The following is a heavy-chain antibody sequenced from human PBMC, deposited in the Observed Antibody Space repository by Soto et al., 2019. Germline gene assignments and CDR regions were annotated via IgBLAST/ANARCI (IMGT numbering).Heavy chain of an antibody. CDR1: GGSIGSFY. Sequence: SETLSLTCTVAGGSIGSFYWSWIRQPPGKGLEWIGYIYYSGSTNYNPSLKSRVTISVDTSKNQFSLKLSSVTAADTAVYYCAREVRDCSGCSCGTQDVWGQGTTVTVSS. D-gene: IGHD2-15*01. V-gene: IGHV4-59*01. CDR3: AREVRDCSGCSCGTQDV. CDR2: IYYSGST. J-gene: IGHJ6*02.